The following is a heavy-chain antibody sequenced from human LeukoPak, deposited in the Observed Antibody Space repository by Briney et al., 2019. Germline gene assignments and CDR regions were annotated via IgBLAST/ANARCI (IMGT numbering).Heavy chain of an antibody. D-gene: IGHD6-19*01. J-gene: IGHJ3*02. Sequence: PSETLSLTCAVYGGSFSGYYWSWIRQPPGKGLEWIGEINHSGSTNYNPSLKSRVTISVDTSKNQFSLKLSSVTAADTAVHYCARAAYLQWLRAFDIWGQGTMVTVSS. V-gene: IGHV4-34*01. CDR3: ARAAYLQWLRAFDI. CDR2: INHSGST. CDR1: GGSFSGYY.